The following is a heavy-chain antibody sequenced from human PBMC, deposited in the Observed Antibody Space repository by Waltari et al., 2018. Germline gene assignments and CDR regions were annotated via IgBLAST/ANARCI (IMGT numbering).Heavy chain of an antibody. D-gene: IGHD6-19*01. CDR3: ARDLNSSGWYHY. CDR1: GGSISSYY. J-gene: IGHJ4*02. Sequence: QVQLQESGPGLVKPSETLSLTCTVSGGSISSYYWSWIRQPPGKGLEWLGYIYYSGSTNYHPSLKSRVTISVDTSKNQFSLKLSSVTAADTAVYYCARDLNSSGWYHYWGQGTLVTVSS. V-gene: IGHV4-59*01. CDR2: IYYSGST.